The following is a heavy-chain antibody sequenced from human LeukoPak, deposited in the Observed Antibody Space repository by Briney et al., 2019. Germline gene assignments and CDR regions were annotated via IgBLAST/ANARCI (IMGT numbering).Heavy chain of an antibody. CDR3: PRGSVSRGGFDY. Sequence: ASVKVSCEASGYTFTTYYIHWVRQAPGQGLEWMGIINPSDGGTTYAQRFQGRVTVTRDASTSTVYMELSSLRYEDTAVYYCPRGSVSRGGFDYWGQGTLVTVSS. V-gene: IGHV1-46*01. J-gene: IGHJ4*02. D-gene: IGHD3-10*01. CDR1: GYTFTTYY. CDR2: INPSDGGT.